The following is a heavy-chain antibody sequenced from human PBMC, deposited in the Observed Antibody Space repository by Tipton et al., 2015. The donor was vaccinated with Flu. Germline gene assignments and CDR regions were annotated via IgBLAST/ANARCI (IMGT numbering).Heavy chain of an antibody. CDR1: GGSVSSGSYY. Sequence: TLSLTCTVSGGSVSSGSYYWSWIRQPPGKGLEWIGYIYYGGSTNYNPSLKSRVTISVDTSKNQFSLKLSSVTAADTAVYYCAIAAGSYENQTFYYYYMDVWGKGTTVTVSS. J-gene: IGHJ6*03. CDR2: IYYGGST. CDR3: AIAAGSYENQTFYYYYMDV. V-gene: IGHV4-61*01. D-gene: IGHD3-10*01.